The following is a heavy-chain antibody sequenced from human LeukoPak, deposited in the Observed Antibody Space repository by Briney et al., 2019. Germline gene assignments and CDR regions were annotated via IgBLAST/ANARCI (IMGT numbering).Heavy chain of an antibody. V-gene: IGHV3-21*01. J-gene: IGHJ5*02. Sequence: GGSLRLSCAASGFTFSVYSMNWVRQAPGKGLEWVSSISSSSSDIYYADSVKGRFTISRDNAKNSLYPQMNSLRAEDTAIYYCARDVTGTTFDPWGQGTLVTVSS. CDR3: ARDVTGTTFDP. CDR2: ISSSSSDI. D-gene: IGHD1/OR15-1a*01. CDR1: GFTFSVYS.